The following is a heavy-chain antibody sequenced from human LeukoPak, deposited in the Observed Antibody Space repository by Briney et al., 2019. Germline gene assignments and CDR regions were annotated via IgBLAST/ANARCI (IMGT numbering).Heavy chain of an antibody. CDR1: GYTFTGYY. CDR2: INPNSGGT. J-gene: IGHJ3*02. D-gene: IGHD4-17*01. Sequence: ASVKVSCKASGYTFTGYYMHWVRQAPGQGLEWMGWINPNSGGTNYAQKFQGWVTMTRDTSISTAYMELSRLRSEDTAAYYCARDLRGIPDAFDIWGQGTMVTVSS. CDR3: ARDLRGIPDAFDI. V-gene: IGHV1-2*04.